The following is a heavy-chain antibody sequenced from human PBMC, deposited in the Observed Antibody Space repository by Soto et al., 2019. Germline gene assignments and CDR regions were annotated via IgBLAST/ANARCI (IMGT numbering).Heavy chain of an antibody. CDR3: ARVRDYYDSSGYCVDY. CDR1: GYTFTSYG. J-gene: IGHJ4*02. V-gene: IGHV1-18*01. D-gene: IGHD3-22*01. CDR2: ISAYNGNT. Sequence: ASVKVSCKASGYTFTSYGISWVRQAPGQGLEWMGWISAYNGNTNYAQKLQGRVTMTTDTSTSTAYMELRSLRSDDTAVYYCARVRDYYDSSGYCVDYWGQGTLVTVSS.